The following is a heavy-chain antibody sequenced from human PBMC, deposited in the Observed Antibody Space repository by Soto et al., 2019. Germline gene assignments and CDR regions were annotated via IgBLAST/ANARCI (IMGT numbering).Heavy chain of an antibody. Sequence: NPSETLSLTSTVSGGSIDSYYWTWIRQPPGRGLECIGYIDDSGSTTSSPSLRSRVTMSVDTSKRHFSLRLTSVTAADTGVYYCARAGSSGWYLDYWGQGTLVTVSS. D-gene: IGHD6-19*01. V-gene: IGHV4-59*01. CDR1: GGSIDSYY. J-gene: IGHJ4*02. CDR2: IDDSGST. CDR3: ARAGSSGWYLDY.